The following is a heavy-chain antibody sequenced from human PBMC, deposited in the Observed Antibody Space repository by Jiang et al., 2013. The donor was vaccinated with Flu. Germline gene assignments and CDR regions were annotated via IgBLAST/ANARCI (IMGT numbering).Heavy chain of an antibody. Sequence: ETLSLTCAVYGGSFSGYYWSWIRQPPGKGLEWIGEINHSGSTNYNPSLKSRVTISVDTSKNQFSLKLSSVTAADTAVYYCARDSITVTTSFDYWGQGTLVTVSS. CDR1: GGSFSGYY. J-gene: IGHJ4*02. CDR2: INHSGST. CDR3: ARDSITVTTSFDY. V-gene: IGHV4-34*01. D-gene: IGHD4-17*01.